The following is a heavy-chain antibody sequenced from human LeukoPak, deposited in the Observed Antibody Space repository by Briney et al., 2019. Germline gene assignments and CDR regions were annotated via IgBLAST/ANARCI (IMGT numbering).Heavy chain of an antibody. Sequence: GASVKVSCKASGYTFTGYYMHWVRQAPGQGLEWMGRINPNSGGTNYAQKFQGRVTITRDTPISTAYMELSRLRSDDTAVYYCAAPGYCSGGSCYPNWFDPWGQGTLVTVSS. J-gene: IGHJ5*02. CDR3: AAPGYCSGGSCYPNWFDP. V-gene: IGHV1-2*06. CDR2: INPNSGGT. D-gene: IGHD2-15*01. CDR1: GYTFTGYY.